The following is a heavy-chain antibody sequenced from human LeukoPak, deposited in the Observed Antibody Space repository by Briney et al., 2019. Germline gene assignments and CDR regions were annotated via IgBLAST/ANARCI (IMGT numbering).Heavy chain of an antibody. J-gene: IGHJ4*02. D-gene: IGHD3-22*01. V-gene: IGHV3-21*01. CDR1: GFTFSSYS. CDR2: ISSSSSYI. CDR3: ARDLSYYYDSSGY. Sequence: GGSLRLSCAASGFTFSSYSMNWVRQAPGKGLEWVSSISSSSSYIYYADSVKGRFTISRDNAKNSLYLQMNSLRAEDTAVYYCARDLSYYYDSSGYWGQGTLVAVSS.